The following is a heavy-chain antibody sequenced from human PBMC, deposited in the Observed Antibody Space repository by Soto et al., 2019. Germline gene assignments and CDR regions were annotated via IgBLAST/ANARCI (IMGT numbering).Heavy chain of an antibody. D-gene: IGHD1-26*01. CDR1: GGTFDNFI. CDR2: IVPMLGTP. J-gene: IGHJ6*02. Sequence: QVQLVQSGAEVKEPGSSVRVSCKASGGTFDNFIMNWVRQTPGQGLEWMGGIVPMLGTPTYSEKFKCRVTISATGSTSTMYMAVTSLRSEDTAIYYCATNGTYSTVRSQYSGREVWGQGTTVNVSS. V-gene: IGHV1-69*01. CDR3: ATNGTYSTVRSQYSGREV.